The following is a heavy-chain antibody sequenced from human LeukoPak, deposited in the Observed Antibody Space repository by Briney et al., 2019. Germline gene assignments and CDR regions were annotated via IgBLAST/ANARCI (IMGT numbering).Heavy chain of an antibody. CDR2: IGVAANT. J-gene: IGHJ4*02. D-gene: IGHD5-18*01. V-gene: IGHV3-13*01. CDR3: ARQDTPHGNFDY. Sequence: GGSLRLSCAASGFTFSSYDMHWVRQATGKGLEWVSAIGVAANTFYSGSVKGRFTISRENAKNSLYLLMSSLRAEDTAVYYCARQDTPHGNFDYWGQGTLVTVSS. CDR1: GFTFSSYD.